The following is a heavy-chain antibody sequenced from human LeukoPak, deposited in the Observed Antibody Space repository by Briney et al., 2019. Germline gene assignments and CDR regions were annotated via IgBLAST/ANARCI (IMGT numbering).Heavy chain of an antibody. D-gene: IGHD6-13*01. V-gene: IGHV3-7*03. CDR2: IKQDGSEK. J-gene: IGHJ4*02. CDR1: GFTLSGYW. Sequence: GGSLRLSCAASGFTLSGYWMSRVRQAPGKGLEWVANIKQDGSEKYYVDSVKGRFTISRDNAKNSLYLQMNSLRAEDTAVYYCARDSHASSWYQDYWGQGTLVTVSS. CDR3: ARDSHASSWYQDY.